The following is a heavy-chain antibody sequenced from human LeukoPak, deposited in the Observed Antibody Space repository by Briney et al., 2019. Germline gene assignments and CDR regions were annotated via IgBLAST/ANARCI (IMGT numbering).Heavy chain of an antibody. J-gene: IGHJ4*02. CDR3: ARGHYYDFD. Sequence: GGSLRLSCAASRFTFINFWMNWGRQAPGKGLEWVANINQDGSEKYYVDSVKGRFTISRDNAKSSLYLQMNNLRGEDTAVYYCARGHYYDFDSGQGNLFTVSS. CDR1: RFTFINFW. D-gene: IGHD3-22*01. V-gene: IGHV3-7*01. CDR2: INQDGSEK.